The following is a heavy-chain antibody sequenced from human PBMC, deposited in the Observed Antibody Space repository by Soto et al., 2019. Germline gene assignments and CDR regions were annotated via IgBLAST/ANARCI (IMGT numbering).Heavy chain of an antibody. J-gene: IGHJ4*02. CDR1: GYTFTCRS. Sequence: AKPTSKDRGYTFTCRSLSWPRQAPGQGLEWMGWINTYNGNTNHAQKLQGRVTMTTDTSTSTAYMELRSLRSDDTALYSCARSDTAMEIFAYWGKGTLVPVSS. CDR2: INTYNGNT. V-gene: IGHV1-18*01. CDR3: ARSDTAMEIFAY. D-gene: IGHD5-18*01.